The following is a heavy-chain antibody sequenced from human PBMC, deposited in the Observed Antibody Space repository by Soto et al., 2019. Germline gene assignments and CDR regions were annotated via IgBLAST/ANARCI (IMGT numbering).Heavy chain of an antibody. Sequence: PEGSLRLSFAASGFTFSSYSINWVRQAPGRGLEWVSYISSVRTIMYYADSVKGRFTVSRDNAKNSLYLQMNNLREEDTAMYYCARDSNGTPHNDYWGHGTAYTVSS. D-gene: IGHD2-8*01. CDR1: GFTFSSYS. J-gene: IGHJ4*03. CDR3: ARDSNGTPHNDY. CDR2: ISSVRTIM. V-gene: IGHV3-48*02.